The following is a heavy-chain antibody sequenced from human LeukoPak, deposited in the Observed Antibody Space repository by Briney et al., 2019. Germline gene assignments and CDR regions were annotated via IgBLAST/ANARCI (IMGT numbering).Heavy chain of an antibody. V-gene: IGHV7-4-1*02. CDR2: INTNTGNP. CDR1: GGTFSRYA. J-gene: IGHJ4*02. D-gene: IGHD4-17*01. CDR3: ARGVTTVTTVGAY. Sequence: ASVKVSCKASGGTFSRYAVSWVRQAPGQGLEWMGWINTNTGNPTYAQGFTGRFVFSLDTSVSTAYLQISSLKAEDTAVYYCARGVTTVTTVGAYWGQGTLVTVSS.